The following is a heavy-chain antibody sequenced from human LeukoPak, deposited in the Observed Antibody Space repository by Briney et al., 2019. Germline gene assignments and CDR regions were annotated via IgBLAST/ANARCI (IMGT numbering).Heavy chain of an antibody. J-gene: IGHJ4*02. V-gene: IGHV3-23*01. CDR2: INTGGGT. CDR3: ARDMHEYYFDY. D-gene: IGHD2-2*01. CDR1: GFTFNNYA. Sequence: GGSLRLSCAASGFTFNNYAMTWVRQAPGKRLEWVSTINTGGGTYYADSVKARFTMSRDNSRNTLFLQMNNLRPEDTAVYFCARDMHEYYFDYWGRGTLVTVSS.